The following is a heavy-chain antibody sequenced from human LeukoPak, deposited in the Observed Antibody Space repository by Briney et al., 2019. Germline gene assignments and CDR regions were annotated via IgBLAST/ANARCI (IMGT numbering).Heavy chain of an antibody. CDR3: ARQLGITATYFDY. CDR1: GGSISSYY. CDR2: IYYSGTT. J-gene: IGHJ4*02. D-gene: IGHD1-7*01. V-gene: IGHV4-59*08. Sequence: AETLSLTCTVSGGSISSYYWSWIRQPPGKGLEWIGYIYYSGTTNYNPSLKSRVTISVDTSKNQLSLKLSSVTAADTAVYYCARQLGITATYFDYWGQGTLVTVSS.